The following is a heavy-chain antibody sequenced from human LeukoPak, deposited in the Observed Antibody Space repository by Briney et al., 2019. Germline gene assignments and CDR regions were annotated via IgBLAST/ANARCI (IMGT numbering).Heavy chain of an antibody. D-gene: IGHD1-1*01. V-gene: IGHV3-48*01. CDR3: AKDRTGNDAFDI. CDR1: GFTFSGHN. Sequence: GGSLRLSCAASGFTFSGHNMNWVRQAPGKGLEWISFVSISSGTIYYADSVKGRFTISRDNSKNTLYLQMNSLRAEDTAVYYCAKDRTGNDAFDIWGQGTMVTVSS. J-gene: IGHJ3*02. CDR2: VSISSGTI.